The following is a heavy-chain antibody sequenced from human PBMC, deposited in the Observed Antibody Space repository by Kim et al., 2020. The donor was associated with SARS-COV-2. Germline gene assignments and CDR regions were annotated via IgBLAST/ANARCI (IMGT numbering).Heavy chain of an antibody. J-gene: IGHJ4*02. CDR3: ARHVESSRASYPDY. D-gene: IGHD5-18*01. V-gene: IGHV4-39*01. CDR1: GDSISSSTYH. Sequence: SETLSLTCTVSGDSISSSTYHWGWIRQPPGKGLEWIGTISYSGITYYNPSPSLKSRVTISVDTSKNQFSLMMTSVTAADTAVFYCARHVESSRASYPDYWGPGTLVSVSS. CDR2: ISYSGIT.